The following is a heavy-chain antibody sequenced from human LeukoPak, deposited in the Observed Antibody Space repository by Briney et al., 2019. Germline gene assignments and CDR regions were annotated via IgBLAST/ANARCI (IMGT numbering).Heavy chain of an antibody. CDR1: GFTFSSYG. J-gene: IGHJ4*02. Sequence: PGGSLRLSCAASGFTFSSYGVHWVRQAPGKGLEWVAAISYDGSDKYYADSVKGRFTFSRDNSKNTLYLQMNSLRAEDTAVYYCGKGGPYSGSYAVDYWGQGTLVTVSS. V-gene: IGHV3-30*18. CDR2: ISYDGSDK. CDR3: GKGGPYSGSYAVDY. D-gene: IGHD1-26*01.